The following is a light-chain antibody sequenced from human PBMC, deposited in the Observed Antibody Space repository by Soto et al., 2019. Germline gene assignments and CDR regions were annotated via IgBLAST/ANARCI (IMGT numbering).Light chain of an antibody. Sequence: DIQMTQSPSTLSASVGDRVTITCRASQSISSWLAWYQQKPGKAPKLLIYKASSLESGVPSRFSGSGSGTEFTLTISSLQPDDFAVYYCQQYNNWPSGTFGQGTKVDIK. CDR3: QQYNNWPSGT. V-gene: IGKV1-5*03. CDR1: QSISSW. CDR2: KAS. J-gene: IGKJ1*01.